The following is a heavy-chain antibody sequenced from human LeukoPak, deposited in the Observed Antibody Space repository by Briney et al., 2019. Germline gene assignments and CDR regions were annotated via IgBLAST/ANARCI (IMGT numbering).Heavy chain of an antibody. V-gene: IGHV3-53*04. CDR3: ARELRLGYCSSTSCSTFFDY. J-gene: IGHJ4*02. D-gene: IGHD2-2*01. Sequence: PGGSLRLSCAASGFTVSSNYMSWVRQAPGKGLEWVSVIYSGGSTYYADSVKGRFTISRHNSKNTLYLQMNSLRAEDTAVYYCARELRLGYCSSTSCSTFFDYWGRGTLVTVSS. CDR2: IYSGGST. CDR1: GFTVSSNY.